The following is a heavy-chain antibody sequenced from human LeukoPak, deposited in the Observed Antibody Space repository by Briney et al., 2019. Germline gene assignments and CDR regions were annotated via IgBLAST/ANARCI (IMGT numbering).Heavy chain of an antibody. Sequence: GGSLRPSCAASGFTVSSNYMSCVRQAPGKGLEWVSVIYSGGSTYYADSVKGRFTISRDNSKNTLYLQMDSLRAEDTAVYYCARAVPPVMTFDYWGQGTLVTVSS. CDR3: ARAVPPVMTFDY. J-gene: IGHJ4*02. CDR2: IYSGGST. V-gene: IGHV3-53*01. CDR1: GFTVSSNY. D-gene: IGHD2-21*01.